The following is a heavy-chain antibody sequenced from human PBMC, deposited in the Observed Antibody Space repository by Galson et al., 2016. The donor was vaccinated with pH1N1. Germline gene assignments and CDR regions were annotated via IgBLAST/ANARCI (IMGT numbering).Heavy chain of an antibody. V-gene: IGHV3-23*01. D-gene: IGHD2-21*01. CDR3: ATHRIVVVLLSTPLDY. CDR2: ISGRGGST. CDR1: GFTFSSYA. J-gene: IGHJ4*02. Sequence: SLRLSCAVSGFTFSSYAMTWVRQAPGKGLEWVSTISGRGGSTNYADSVKGRFTISRDNAKNTVFLQMNSLRAEDTAVYYCATHRIVVVLLSTPLDYWGQGSLVTVSS.